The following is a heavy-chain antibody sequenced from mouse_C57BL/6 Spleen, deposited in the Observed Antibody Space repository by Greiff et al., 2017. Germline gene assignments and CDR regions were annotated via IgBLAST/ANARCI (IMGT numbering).Heavy chain of an antibody. CDR1: GYTFTSYW. D-gene: IGHD2-4*01. CDR2: IDPSDSET. J-gene: IGHJ3*01. CDR3: TMIYCDCDQAWFAY. Sequence: QVQLQQPGAELVRPGSSVKLSCKASGYTFTSYWMHWVKQRPIQGLEWIGNIDPSDSETHYNQKFKDKATLTVDKSSSTAYMQLSSLTSEDSAVYCCTMIYCDCDQAWFAYWGQGTLVTVSA. V-gene: IGHV1-52*01.